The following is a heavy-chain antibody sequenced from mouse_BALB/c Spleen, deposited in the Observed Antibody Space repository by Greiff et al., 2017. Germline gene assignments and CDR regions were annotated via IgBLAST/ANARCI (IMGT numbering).Heavy chain of an antibody. J-gene: IGHJ4*01. Sequence: SGAELARPGASVKLSCKASGYTFTSYWMQWVKQRPGQGLDWIGAIYPGDGDTRYTQKFKGKATLTADKSSSTAYMQLSSLASEDSAVYYCAREGMVTRAMDYWGQGTSVTVSS. CDR1: GYTFTSYW. CDR3: AREGMVTRAMDY. V-gene: IGHV1-87*01. CDR2: IYPGDGDT. D-gene: IGHD2-10*02.